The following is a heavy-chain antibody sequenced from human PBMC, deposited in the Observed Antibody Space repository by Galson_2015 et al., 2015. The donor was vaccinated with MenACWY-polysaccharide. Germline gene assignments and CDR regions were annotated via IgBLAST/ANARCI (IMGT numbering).Heavy chain of an antibody. V-gene: IGHV3-7*01. CDR1: GFTFSNFW. CDR2: INQDGSEK. CDR3: ARTRIVGAHWSDC. Sequence: SLRLSCAASGFTFSNFWMSWVRQAPGKGLEWVASINQDGSEKHYVDSVRVQFTVSRDNAKNSLYLQMNSLRAEDTAVYYCARTRIVGAHWSDCWGQGTLVTVSS. J-gene: IGHJ4*02. D-gene: IGHD1-26*01.